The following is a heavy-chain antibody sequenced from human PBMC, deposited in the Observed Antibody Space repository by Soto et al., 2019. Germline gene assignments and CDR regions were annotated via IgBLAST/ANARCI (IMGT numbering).Heavy chain of an antibody. CDR3: ARNSIDYGHAFDI. CDR2: IWYDGNNQ. D-gene: IGHD3-10*01. CDR1: GFTFSSYG. V-gene: IGHV3-33*01. Sequence: PGGSLRLSCAASGFTFSSYGMHWVRQAPGKGLEWVALIWYDGNNQYYADSVKGRFTISRDNSKNTLYLQMNSLRAEDTAVYYWARNSIDYGHAFDIWGQGTKVTVSS. J-gene: IGHJ3*02.